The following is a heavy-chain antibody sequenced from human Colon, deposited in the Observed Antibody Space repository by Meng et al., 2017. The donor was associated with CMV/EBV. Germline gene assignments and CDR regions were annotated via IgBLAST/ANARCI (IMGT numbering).Heavy chain of an antibody. CDR2: IKQDGSEK. D-gene: IGHD2-2*01. CDR3: AREMRLPAAKGRYGMDV. V-gene: IGHV3-7*01. J-gene: IGHJ6*02. Sequence: GESLKISCAASGFTFSSFPMHWVRQAPGKGLEWVANIKQDGSEKYYVDSVKGRFTISRDNAKNSLYLQMNSLRAEDTAVYYCAREMRLPAAKGRYGMDVWGQGATVTVSS. CDR1: GFTFSSFP.